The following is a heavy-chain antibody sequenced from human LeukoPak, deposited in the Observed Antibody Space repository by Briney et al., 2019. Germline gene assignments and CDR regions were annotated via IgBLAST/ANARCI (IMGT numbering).Heavy chain of an antibody. CDR3: PRVSQYYDFWSGYYGRYPPFDY. Sequence: ASVKVSCKASGYTFTGYYMNWVRQAPGQGLEWMGWINPNSGGTNYAQKLKGRVTMTRDTSISTAYMELTRLRSDDTAVYYCPRVSQYYDFWSGYYGRYPPFDYWGQGTLVTVSS. J-gene: IGHJ4*02. CDR2: INPNSGGT. V-gene: IGHV1-2*02. D-gene: IGHD3-3*01. CDR1: GYTFTGYY.